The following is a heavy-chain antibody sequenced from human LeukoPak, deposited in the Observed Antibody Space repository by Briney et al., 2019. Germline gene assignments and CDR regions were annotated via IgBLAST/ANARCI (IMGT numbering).Heavy chain of an antibody. D-gene: IGHD4-17*01. J-gene: IGHJ4*02. CDR2: ISSSGSTI. CDR1: GFTFSSYE. Sequence: GGSLRLSCAASGFTFSSYEMNWVRQAPGKGLEWVSYISSSGSTIYYADSVKGRFTISRDNAKNSLYLQMNSLRAEDTAVYYCARDPHYGDYVVWGQGTLVTVSS. V-gene: IGHV3-48*03. CDR3: ARDPHYGDYVV.